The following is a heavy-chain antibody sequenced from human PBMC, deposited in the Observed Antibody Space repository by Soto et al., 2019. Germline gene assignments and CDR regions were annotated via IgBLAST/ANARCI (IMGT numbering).Heavy chain of an antibody. V-gene: IGHV1-18*01. J-gene: IGHJ6*02. Sequence: QVQLVQSGAEVKKPGASVKVSCKASGYTFTSYGISWVRQAPGQGLEWMGWISAYNGNTNYAQKLQGRVTMTTDTSTGTGYMEAGSLRSGDTGVDFFARERAAHLDYYFGMDVWGQGTTVTGSS. CDR2: ISAYNGNT. CDR3: ARERAAHLDYYFGMDV. D-gene: IGHD6-6*01. CDR1: GYTFTSYG.